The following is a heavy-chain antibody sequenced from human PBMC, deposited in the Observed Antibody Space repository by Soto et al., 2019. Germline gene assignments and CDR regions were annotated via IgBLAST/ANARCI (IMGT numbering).Heavy chain of an antibody. CDR2: ISYDGSNK. Sequence: GGSLRLSCAASGFPFSSYAMHWVRQAPGKGLEWVAVISYDGSNKYYADSVKGRFTISRDNSKNTLYLQMNSLRAEDTAVYYCARPTLLWVGRYYFDYWGQGTLVTVSS. CDR3: ARPTLLWVGRYYFDY. J-gene: IGHJ4*02. V-gene: IGHV3-30-3*01. CDR1: GFPFSSYA. D-gene: IGHD3-10*01.